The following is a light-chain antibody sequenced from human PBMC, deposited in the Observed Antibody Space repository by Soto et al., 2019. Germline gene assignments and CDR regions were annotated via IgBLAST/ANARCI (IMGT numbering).Light chain of an antibody. CDR2: EVS. V-gene: IGLV2-8*01. J-gene: IGLJ3*02. CDR1: SSDVGGYNF. CDR3: SSFGGGNKVL. Sequence: QSALTQPPSASGSPGQSVTISCTGTSSDVGGYNFVSWYQQHPGKVPKTMLYEVSKRPSGVPDRFSGSKSGNTASLTVSGLQAEDEADYYCSSFGGGNKVLFGGGTKLTVL.